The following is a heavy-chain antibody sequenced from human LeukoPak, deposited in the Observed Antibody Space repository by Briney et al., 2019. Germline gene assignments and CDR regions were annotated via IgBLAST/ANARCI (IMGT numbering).Heavy chain of an antibody. CDR2: IIPIFGTA. Sequence: SVKVSYKASGGTFSSYAISWVRQAPGQGLEWMGGIIPIFGTANYAQKFQGRVTITADESTSTAYMELSSLRSEDTAVYYCARERCRSNVCAFDIWGQGTMVTVSS. J-gene: IGHJ3*02. CDR1: GGTFSSYA. D-gene: IGHD2-8*01. V-gene: IGHV1-69*13. CDR3: ARERCRSNVCAFDI.